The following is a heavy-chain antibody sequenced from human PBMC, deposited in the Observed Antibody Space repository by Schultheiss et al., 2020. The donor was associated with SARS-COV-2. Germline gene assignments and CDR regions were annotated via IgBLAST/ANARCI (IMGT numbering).Heavy chain of an antibody. J-gene: IGHJ3*02. D-gene: IGHD1-26*01. CDR1: GYSFTSYW. Sequence: GSLKISCKGSGYSFTSYWIGWVRQMPGKGLEWMGIIYPGDSDTRYSPSFQGQVTISADKSISTAYLQWSSLKASDTAMYYCARGRARADDAFDIWGQGTMVTVSS. CDR2: IYPGDSDT. CDR3: ARGRARADDAFDI. V-gene: IGHV5-51*01.